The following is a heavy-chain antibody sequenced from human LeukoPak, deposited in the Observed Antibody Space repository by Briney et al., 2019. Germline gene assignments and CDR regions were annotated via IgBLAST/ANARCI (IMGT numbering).Heavy chain of an antibody. D-gene: IGHD3-10*01. J-gene: IGHJ3*02. Sequence: NASETLSLTCSVSGVSISSGSNYWGWIRQPPGKTLEWIGSIYSSGSTHYNPSLKSRVIILIDTAKNHFSLTLSSVTAADTAVYYCARSDGYGLVGIWGQGTMVTVSS. CDR3: ARSDGYGLVGI. V-gene: IGHV4-39*07. CDR2: IYSSGST. CDR1: GVSISSGSNY.